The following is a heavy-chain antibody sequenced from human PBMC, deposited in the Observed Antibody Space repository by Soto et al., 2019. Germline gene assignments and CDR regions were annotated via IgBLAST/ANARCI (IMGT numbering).Heavy chain of an antibody. CDR3: AKGGGSFWRNYFDY. V-gene: IGHV3-23*01. D-gene: IGHD6-13*01. J-gene: IGHJ4*02. CDR2: TSAIDGST. Sequence: GGSLRLSCAASGFTFSSSAMSWVRQAPGKGLEWVSGTSAIDGSTYSADSVKGRFTISRDNSKNTLYLQMNSLRAEDTAVYFCAKGGGSFWRNYFDYWGQGTLVTVSS. CDR1: GFTFSSSA.